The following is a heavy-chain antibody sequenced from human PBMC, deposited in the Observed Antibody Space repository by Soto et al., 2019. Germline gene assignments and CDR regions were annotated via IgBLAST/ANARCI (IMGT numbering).Heavy chain of an antibody. V-gene: IGHV4-59*01. CDR3: ARDPPDGDSYFDY. D-gene: IGHD4-17*01. J-gene: IGHJ4*02. CDR1: GGSISSYY. Sequence: SETLSLTCTVSGGSISSYYWSWIRQPPGKGLEWIGYIYYSGTTNCNPSLKSRVTMSIDTSRNQFSLKLSSVTAADTAVYYCARDPPDGDSYFDYWGQGTLVTVSS. CDR2: IYYSGTT.